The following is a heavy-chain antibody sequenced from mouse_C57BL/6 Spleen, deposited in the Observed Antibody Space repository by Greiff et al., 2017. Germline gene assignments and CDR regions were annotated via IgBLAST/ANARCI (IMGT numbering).Heavy chain of an antibody. V-gene: IGHV1-55*01. CDR2: IYPGSGST. J-gene: IGHJ2*01. D-gene: IGHD2-1*01. Sequence: QVQLQQPGAELVKPGASVKMSCKASGYTFTSYWITWVKQRPGQGLEWIGDIYPGSGSTNYNEKFKSKATLTVDKSSSTAYMQLSSLTSEDSAVYYWARCDLYGNYGFGGWGHGTTLTVSS. CDR3: ARCDLYGNYGFGG. CDR1: GYTFTSYW.